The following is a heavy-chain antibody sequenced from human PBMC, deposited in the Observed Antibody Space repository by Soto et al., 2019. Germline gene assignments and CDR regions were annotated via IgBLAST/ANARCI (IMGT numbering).Heavy chain of an antibody. V-gene: IGHV3-30*18. CDR3: AKGGRQWLVTSDFNY. CDR2: ISYDDRNK. Sequence: PGGSLRLSCAASGFTFSSYGMHWVRQAPGKGLEWVAVISYDDRNKYYADSVKGRFTISRDNSKNTLYLQMNSLRAEDTAVYYCAKGGRQWLVTSDFNYWGQGALVTVSS. CDR1: GFTFSSYG. J-gene: IGHJ4*02. D-gene: IGHD6-19*01.